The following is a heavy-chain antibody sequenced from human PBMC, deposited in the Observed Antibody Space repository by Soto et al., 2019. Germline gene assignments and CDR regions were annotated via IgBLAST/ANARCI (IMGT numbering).Heavy chain of an antibody. D-gene: IGHD6-13*01. Sequence: QVQLVQSGAEVKKPGASVKVSCKASGYTFTSYAMHWVRQAPGQRLEWMGWINAGNGNTKYSQKFQGRVTITRDTSASTAYRGLSSLRSEYTAVYYGASALWCQQSIAAAWRNWFDPWGQGTLFTVSS. CDR1: GYTFTSYA. CDR2: INAGNGNT. V-gene: IGHV1-3*01. J-gene: IGHJ5*02. CDR3: ASALWCQQSIAAAWRNWFDP.